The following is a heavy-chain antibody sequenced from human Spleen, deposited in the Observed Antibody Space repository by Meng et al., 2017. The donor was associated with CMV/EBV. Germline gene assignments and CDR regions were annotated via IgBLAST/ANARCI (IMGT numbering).Heavy chain of an antibody. CDR3: ASSWDFDY. V-gene: IGHV3-7*01. Sequence: GESLKISCAASGFTFSTYWMNWVRQAPGKGLEWVANIKQDGSEKYYVDSVKGRFTISRDNAKNSLYLQMTSLRAEDTAVHYCASSWDFDYWGQGTLVTVSS. J-gene: IGHJ4*02. D-gene: IGHD7-27*01. CDR1: GFTFSTYW. CDR2: IKQDGSEK.